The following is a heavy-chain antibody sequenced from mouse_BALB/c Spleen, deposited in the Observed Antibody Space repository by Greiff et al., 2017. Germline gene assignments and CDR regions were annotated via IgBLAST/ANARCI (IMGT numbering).Heavy chain of an antibody. D-gene: IGHD2-1*01. CDR3: AREGGLYGSYFDY. Sequence: EVMLVESGGGLVKPGGSRKLSCAASGFTFSDYGMAWVRQAPGKGPEWVAFISNLAYSIYYADTVTGRFTISRENAKNTLYLEMSSLRSEDTAMYYCAREGGLYGSYFDYWGQGTTLTVSS. CDR1: GFTFSDYG. V-gene: IGHV5-15*02. CDR2: ISNLAYSI. J-gene: IGHJ2*01.